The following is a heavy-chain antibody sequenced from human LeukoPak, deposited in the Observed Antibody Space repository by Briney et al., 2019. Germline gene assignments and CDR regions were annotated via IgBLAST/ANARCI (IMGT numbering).Heavy chain of an antibody. CDR2: ISGSGGST. D-gene: IGHD3-3*01. Sequence: GSLRLSCAASGFTFSSYAMSWVRQAPGKGLEWVSAISGSGGSTYYADSVKGRFTISRDNAKNSLYLQTNSLRAEDTALYYCAEDINIRFLEWSPDAFDIWGQGTMVTVSS. CDR1: GFTFSSYA. V-gene: IGHV3-23*01. CDR3: AEDINIRFLEWSPDAFDI. J-gene: IGHJ3*02.